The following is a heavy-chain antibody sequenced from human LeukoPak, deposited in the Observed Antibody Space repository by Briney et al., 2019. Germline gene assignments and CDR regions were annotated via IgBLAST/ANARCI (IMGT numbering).Heavy chain of an antibody. V-gene: IGHV3-21*01. Sequence: GGPLRLSCAASGFTFSSYTMNWVRQAPGKGLEWVSSISSSSYIYYADSVKGRFTISRDNAKNSLYLQMNSLGAEDTAVYYCARSTVAATVAFDIWGQGTMVTVSS. D-gene: IGHD6-19*01. CDR2: ISSSSYI. J-gene: IGHJ3*02. CDR1: GFTFSSYT. CDR3: ARSTVAATVAFDI.